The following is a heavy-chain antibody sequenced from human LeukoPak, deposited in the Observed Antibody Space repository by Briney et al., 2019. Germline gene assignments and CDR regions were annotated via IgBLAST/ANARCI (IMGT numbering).Heavy chain of an antibody. J-gene: IGHJ6*03. V-gene: IGHV3-11*01. D-gene: IGHD6-19*01. CDR1: GFTFSDYY. CDR2: ISSSGSTI. Sequence: GGSLRLSCAASGFTFSDYYMSWIRQAPGKGLEWVSYISSSGSTIYYADSVKSRFTISRDNAKNSLYLQMNSLRAEDTAVYYCASRGSGRWLVYYMDVWGKGTTVTVSS. CDR3: ASRGSGRWLVYYMDV.